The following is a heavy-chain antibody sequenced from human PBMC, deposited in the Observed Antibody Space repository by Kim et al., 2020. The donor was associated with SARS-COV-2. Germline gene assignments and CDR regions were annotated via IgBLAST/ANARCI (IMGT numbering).Heavy chain of an antibody. J-gene: IGHJ4*02. CDR2: ISGSGGST. Sequence: VGSLRLSCAASGFTFSSYAMSWVRQAPGKGLEWVSAISGSGGSTYYADSVKGRFTISRDNSKNTLYLQMNSLRAEDTAVYYCANNYDILTGYTHFDYWGQGTLVTVSS. V-gene: IGHV3-23*01. CDR1: GFTFSSYA. CDR3: ANNYDILTGYTHFDY. D-gene: IGHD3-9*01.